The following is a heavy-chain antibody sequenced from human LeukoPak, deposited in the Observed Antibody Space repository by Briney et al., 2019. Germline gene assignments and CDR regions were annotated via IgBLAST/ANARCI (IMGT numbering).Heavy chain of an antibody. CDR1: GFTFSSYS. V-gene: IGHV3-21*01. J-gene: IGHJ3*02. CDR3: ARDMVNTGLDAFDI. D-gene: IGHD5-18*01. Sequence: GGSLRLSCAASGFTFSSYSMNWVRQAPGKGLEWVSSISTSSSYIYYADSVKGRFTISRDNAKNSLYLQMNSLRAEDTAVYYCARDMVNTGLDAFDIWGPGTMVTVSS. CDR2: ISTSSSYI.